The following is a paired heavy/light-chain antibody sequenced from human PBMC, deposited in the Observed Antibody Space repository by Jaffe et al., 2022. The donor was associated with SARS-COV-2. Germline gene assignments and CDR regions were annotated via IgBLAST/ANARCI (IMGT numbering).Light chain of an antibody. Sequence: DIVMTQSPDSLPVSLGERATINCKSSQSVLYSSNNKNYLAWYQQKPGQPPKLLIYWASTRESGVPDRFSGSGSGTDFTLTIRSLQAEDVAVYYCQQYYTSPTFGGGTRVEIK. CDR2: WAS. CDR3: QQYYTSPT. J-gene: IGKJ4*01. CDR1: QSVLYSSNNKNY. V-gene: IGKV4-1*01.
Heavy chain of an antibody. V-gene: IGHV4-39*01. CDR1: GGSIGSANYY. D-gene: IGHD6-13*01. CDR2: LDHGGTT. Sequence: QLQLQESGPRLVKPSETLSLTCTVSGGSIGSANYYWGWVRQPPGKGLEWIGTLDHGGTTYYSPSLKSRVIISADTSKNQFSLNLNSVTDADTAVYYCARAGLAAAGTIEAYYYYMDVWGKGIPVTVSS. CDR3: ARAGLAAAGTIEAYYYYMDV. J-gene: IGHJ6*03.